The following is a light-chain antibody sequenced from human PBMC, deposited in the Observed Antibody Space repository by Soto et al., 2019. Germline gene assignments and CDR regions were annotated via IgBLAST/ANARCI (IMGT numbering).Light chain of an antibody. V-gene: IGKV1-39*01. CDR2: AAS. CDR3: QQGYSTLT. CDR1: QNINSF. J-gene: IGKJ4*01. Sequence: DIQMTQTTSSVSASVGDTVTITCRASQNINSFLNWYQQKPGQAPNLLIYAASTLQSGVPSRFSGSGSGTHFTLTITSLQPEDFATYYCQQGYSTLTFGGGTKVDIK.